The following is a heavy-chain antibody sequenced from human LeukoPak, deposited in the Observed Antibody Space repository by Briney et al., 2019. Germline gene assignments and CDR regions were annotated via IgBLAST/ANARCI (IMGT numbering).Heavy chain of an antibody. V-gene: IGHV3-23*01. D-gene: IGHD2-2*01. Sequence: GGSLRLSCAASGFTFSNVWMSWVRQAPGKGLEWVSAISGSGGSTYYADSVKGRFTISRDNSKNTLCLQMNSLRAEDTAVYYCAKEYCSSTSCYGGSYYYGMDVWGKGTTVTVSS. CDR2: ISGSGGST. CDR3: AKEYCSSTSCYGGSYYYGMDV. CDR1: GFTFSNVW. J-gene: IGHJ6*04.